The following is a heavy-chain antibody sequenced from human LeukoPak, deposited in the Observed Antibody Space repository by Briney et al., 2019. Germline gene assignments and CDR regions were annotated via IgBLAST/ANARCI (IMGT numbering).Heavy chain of an antibody. CDR2: INHSGST. V-gene: IGHV4-34*01. CDR1: GGSFSGYY. D-gene: IGHD2-2*02. Sequence: SETLSPTCAVYGGSFSGYYWSWIRQPPGKGLEWIGEINHSGSTNYNPSLKSRVTISVDTSKNQFSLKLSSVTAADTAVYYCARIQLGYCSSTSCYNLPGVRFDPWGQGTLVTVSS. J-gene: IGHJ5*02. CDR3: ARIQLGYCSSTSCYNLPGVRFDP.